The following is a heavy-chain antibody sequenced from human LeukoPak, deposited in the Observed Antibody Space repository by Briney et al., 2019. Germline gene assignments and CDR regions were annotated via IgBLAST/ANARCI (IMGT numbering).Heavy chain of an antibody. V-gene: IGHV1-8*01. D-gene: IGHD6-25*01. J-gene: IGHJ4*02. CDR3: ATKGDSIAAGDY. CDR1: GYTFTSYD. CDR2: MNPNSGNT. Sequence: ASVKVSCKASGYTFTSYDINWVRQATGQGLEWMGWMNPNSGNTGYAQKFQGRVTMTRNTSISAAYMELSSLRSEDTAVYYCATKGDSIAAGDYWGQGTLVTVSS.